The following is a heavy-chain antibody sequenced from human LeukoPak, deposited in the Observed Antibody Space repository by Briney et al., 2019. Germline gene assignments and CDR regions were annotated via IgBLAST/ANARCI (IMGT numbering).Heavy chain of an antibody. Sequence: GGSLRLSCEASGFTFRNYWMSWVRQAPGKGLECVASINQDGSERYYVDSVTGRFTISRDNSKNLVYLQMNTLRAGDTSIYYCASGVVFDFWGQGILVTVSS. D-gene: IGHD3-3*01. V-gene: IGHV3-7*03. CDR2: INQDGSER. CDR1: GFTFRNYW. CDR3: ASGVVFDF. J-gene: IGHJ4*02.